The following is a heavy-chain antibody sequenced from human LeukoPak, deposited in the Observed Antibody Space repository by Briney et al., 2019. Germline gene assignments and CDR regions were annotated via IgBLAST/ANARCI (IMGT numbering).Heavy chain of an antibody. J-gene: IGHJ1*01. CDR2: IYYSGST. V-gene: IGHV4-39*01. Sequence: PSETLSLTCTVSGGSISSSSYYWGWIRQPPGKGLEWIGSIYYSGSTYYNPSLKSRVTISVDTSKNQFSLKLSSVTAADTAVYYCARYEGSSSGWYGEYFQHWGQGTLVTVSS. CDR1: GGSISSSSYY. D-gene: IGHD6-19*01. CDR3: ARYEGSSSGWYGEYFQH.